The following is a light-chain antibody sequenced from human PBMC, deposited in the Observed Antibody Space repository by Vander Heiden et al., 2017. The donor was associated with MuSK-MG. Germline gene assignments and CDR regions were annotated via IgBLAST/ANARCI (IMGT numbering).Light chain of an antibody. CDR3: QAWDSSTGV. J-gene: IGLJ2*01. CDR1: KLGDKY. CDR2: QDS. V-gene: IGLV3-1*01. Sequence: SYELTQPPSVSASPGQTASIPCAGDKLGDKYACWYQQKPGQSPVMVIYQDSKRPSGIPERFSGSNSGNTATLTISGTQAMEEADYYCQAWDSSTGVFGGGTKLTV.